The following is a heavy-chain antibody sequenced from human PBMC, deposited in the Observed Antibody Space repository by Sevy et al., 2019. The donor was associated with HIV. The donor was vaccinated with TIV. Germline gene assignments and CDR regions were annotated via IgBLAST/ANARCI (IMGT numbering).Heavy chain of an antibody. D-gene: IGHD5-12*01. CDR3: AREWWKASSGYELYYFDY. V-gene: IGHV3-20*03. Sequence: GGSLRLSFPASGFPLIVYGMSWVRQAPGKGLEWVPGINGNGGGKGYADSVKGRFTISRDNAKNSLYLQMNSLRAEETALYYCAREWWKASSGYELYYFDYWGQGTLVTVSS. CDR2: INGNGGGK. CDR1: GFPLIVYG. J-gene: IGHJ4*02.